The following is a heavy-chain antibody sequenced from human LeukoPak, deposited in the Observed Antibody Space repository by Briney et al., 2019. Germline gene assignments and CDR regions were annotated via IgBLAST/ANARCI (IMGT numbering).Heavy chain of an antibody. CDR3: AKTRDYYGSGSYNYYYYGMDV. CDR2: IFGSGGST. Sequence: HSGGSLRLSCAASGFTFSSYAMYWVRQAPGKGLEWVSGIFGSGGSTHYADSVKGRFTISRDNSKNTVYLQMNSLRAEDTAVYYCAKTRDYYGSGSYNYYYYGMDVWGQGTTITVSS. D-gene: IGHD3-10*01. CDR1: GFTFSSYA. J-gene: IGHJ6*02. V-gene: IGHV3-23*01.